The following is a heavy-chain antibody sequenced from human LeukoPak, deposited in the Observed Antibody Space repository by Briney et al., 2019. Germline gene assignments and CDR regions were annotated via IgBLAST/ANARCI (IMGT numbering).Heavy chain of an antibody. CDR1: GDSISSFY. CDR2: THYSGGS. CDR3: VLAPNSNWFDF. J-gene: IGHJ5*01. Sequence: SETLSLTCSVSGDSISSFYWNWIRQPPGRGLEWIGNTHYSGGSIYNPSLKSRVTISIDTSRKQFFLKLSSVTAADTAVYYCVLAPNSNWFDFWGQGTLVTVSS. V-gene: IGHV4-59*08. D-gene: IGHD2-15*01.